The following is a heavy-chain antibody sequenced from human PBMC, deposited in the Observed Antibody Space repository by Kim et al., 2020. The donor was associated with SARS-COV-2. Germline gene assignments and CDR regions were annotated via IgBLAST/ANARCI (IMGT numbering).Heavy chain of an antibody. V-gene: IGHV1-8*01. CDR2: MNPNSGNT. J-gene: IGHJ6*02. D-gene: IGHD2-2*01. CDR3: ARVYCSSTSCSPLGWELLGYYYYGMDV. CDR1: GYTFTSYD. Sequence: ASVKVSCKASGYTFTSYDINWVRQATGQGLEWMGWMNPNSGNTGYAHKFQGRVTMTRNTSISTAYMELSSLRSEDTAVYYCARVYCSSTSCSPLGWELLGYYYYGMDVWGQGTTVTVSS.